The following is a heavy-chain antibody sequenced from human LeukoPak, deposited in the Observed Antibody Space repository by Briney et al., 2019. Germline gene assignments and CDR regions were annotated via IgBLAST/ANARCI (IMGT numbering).Heavy chain of an antibody. Sequence: ASETLSLTCTASGGSISSNACYWAWIRQPPGKGLEWIGSIYSSVSTYYNPSLKSRVTISVDTSKNQFSLRLSSVTAADTALYYCAYSGSYGHLGYWGQGIPVTVSS. CDR1: GGSISSNACY. CDR2: IYSSVST. J-gene: IGHJ4*02. D-gene: IGHD1-26*01. CDR3: AYSGSYGHLGY. V-gene: IGHV4-39*01.